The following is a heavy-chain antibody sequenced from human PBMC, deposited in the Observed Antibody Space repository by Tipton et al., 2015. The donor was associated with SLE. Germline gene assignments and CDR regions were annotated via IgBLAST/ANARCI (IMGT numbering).Heavy chain of an antibody. D-gene: IGHD3-22*01. CDR3: ARDLPYYYDSSGFGMDV. J-gene: IGHJ6*02. CDR1: GGSFSGYY. V-gene: IGHV4-59*12. Sequence: TLSLTCAVYGGSFSGYYWSWIRQPPGKGLEWIGYIYDSGSTNYNPSLKSRVTISVDTSKNQFSLKLSSVTAADTAVYYCARDLPYYYDSSGFGMDVWGQGTTVTVSS. CDR2: IYDSGST.